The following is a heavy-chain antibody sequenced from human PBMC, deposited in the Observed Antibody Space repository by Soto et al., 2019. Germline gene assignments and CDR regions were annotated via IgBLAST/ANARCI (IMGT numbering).Heavy chain of an antibody. Sequence: SGPTLVNPTQTLTLTCTFSGFSLSTSGEGVGWVRQPPGKALEWLGLIYWDDDKSYSPSLQTRLTIMKDTSKSQVVLVMTDMDPEDTATYHCAHRLHYCSGRTCAYYFDYWGHGILVTVSS. J-gene: IGHJ4*01. V-gene: IGHV2-5*02. CDR2: IYWDDDK. CDR1: GFSLSTSGEG. D-gene: IGHD2-15*01. CDR3: AHRLHYCSGRTCAYYFDY.